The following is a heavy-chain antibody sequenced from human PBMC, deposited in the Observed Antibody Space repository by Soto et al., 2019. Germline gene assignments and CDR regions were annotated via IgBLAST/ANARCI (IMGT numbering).Heavy chain of an antibody. CDR2: IYWDDDK. D-gene: IGHD4-17*01. J-gene: IGHJ4*02. CDR1: GFSLGTSGVS. V-gene: IGHV2-5*02. CDR3: AHRTGYGALFDY. Sequence: QITLKESGPTLVKPTQTLTLTCTFSGFSLGTSGVSVGWVRQPPGRALEWLALIYWDDDKHYSPSLKSRLTITKDTSKNQVVLTLTHMDPVDTATYYRAHRTGYGALFDYWGQGTLVTVSS.